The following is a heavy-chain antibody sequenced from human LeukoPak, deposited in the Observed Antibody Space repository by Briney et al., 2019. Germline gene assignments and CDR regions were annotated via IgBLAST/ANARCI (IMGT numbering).Heavy chain of an antibody. CDR3: AELGITMIGGV. J-gene: IGHJ6*04. Sequence: GGSLRLSCAASGFTFSSYEMHWIRQAPGKGLEWVSYISSSDSTIYYADSVKGRFTISRDNAKNSLYLQMNSLRAEDTAVYYCAELGITMIGGVWGKGTTVTISS. V-gene: IGHV3-48*03. D-gene: IGHD3-10*02. CDR1: GFTFSSYE. CDR2: ISSSDSTI.